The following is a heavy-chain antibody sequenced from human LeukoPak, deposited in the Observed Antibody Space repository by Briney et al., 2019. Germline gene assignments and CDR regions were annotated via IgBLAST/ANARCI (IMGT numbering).Heavy chain of an antibody. CDR1: GFTFSGSA. J-gene: IGHJ5*02. D-gene: IGHD6-19*01. V-gene: IGHV3-73*01. Sequence: GGSLRLSCAASGFTFSGSAMHWVRQASGKGLEWVGRIRSKANSYATAYAASVKGRFTISRDDSKNTAYLQMNSLKTEDTAVYYCASLYSSGLTRWFDPWGQGTLVTVSS. CDR2: IRSKANSYAT. CDR3: ASLYSSGLTRWFDP.